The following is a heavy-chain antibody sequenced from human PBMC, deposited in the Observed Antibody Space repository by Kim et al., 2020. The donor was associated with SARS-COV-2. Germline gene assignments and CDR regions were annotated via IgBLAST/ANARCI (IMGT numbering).Heavy chain of an antibody. CDR2: T. Sequence: TIYAQKCQGRVTMTEDTSTDTAYMELSSLRSEDTAVYYCATGAGATRPDYWGQGTLVTVSS. CDR3: ATGAGATRPDY. J-gene: IGHJ4*02. V-gene: IGHV1-24*01. D-gene: IGHD1-26*01.